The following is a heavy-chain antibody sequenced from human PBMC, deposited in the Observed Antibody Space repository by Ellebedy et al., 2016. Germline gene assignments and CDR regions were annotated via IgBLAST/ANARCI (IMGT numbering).Heavy chain of an antibody. CDR2: IYYSGST. CDR1: GGSISSGGYY. D-gene: IGHD3-16*01. Sequence: SETLSLXXTVSGGSISSGGYYWSWIRQHPGKGLEWIGYIYYSGSTYYNPSLKSRVTISVDTSKNQFSLKLSSVTAADTAVYYCAREGRDYVWGSGGPNWFDPWGQGTLVTVSS. V-gene: IGHV4-31*03. J-gene: IGHJ5*02. CDR3: AREGRDYVWGSGGPNWFDP.